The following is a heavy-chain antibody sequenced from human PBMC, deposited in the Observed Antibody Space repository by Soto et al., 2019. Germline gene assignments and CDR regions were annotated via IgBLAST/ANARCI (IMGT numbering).Heavy chain of an antibody. Sequence: LRLSCAGSGFTFSSYSMNWVRQAPGKGPEWVANIKKDGSERHYVDSVKGRFTISRDNAKNSLYLQMNSLTAEDTAVYYCTRDGLWGQGTLVTVSS. CDR2: IKKDGSER. J-gene: IGHJ4*02. CDR1: GFTFSSYS. CDR3: TRDGL. V-gene: IGHV3-7*01.